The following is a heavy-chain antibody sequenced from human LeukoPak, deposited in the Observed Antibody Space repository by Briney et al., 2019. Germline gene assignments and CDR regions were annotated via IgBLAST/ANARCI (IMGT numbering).Heavy chain of an antibody. V-gene: IGHV3-30*04. J-gene: IGHJ6*02. CDR1: GFTFSSYA. Sequence: GGSLRLSCAASGFTFSSYAMHWVRQAPGKGLEWVAVISYDGSNKYCADSVKGRFTISRDNSKNTLYLQMNSLKAEDTAVYYCARGRRGYRHGMDVWGQGTTVTVSS. CDR3: ARGRRGYRHGMDV. CDR2: ISYDGSNK. D-gene: IGHD3-22*01.